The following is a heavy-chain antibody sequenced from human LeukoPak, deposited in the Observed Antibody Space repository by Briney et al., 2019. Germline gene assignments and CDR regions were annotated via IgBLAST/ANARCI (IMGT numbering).Heavy chain of an antibody. D-gene: IGHD2-21*01. Sequence: ASVNVSCKASGYTLTHYVVHLVRQAPGQRPEWMGWINAGNGDTKYSQNFQGRVTITRDTSASTAYMELSSVTSEDTALYYCARDDCGDTCYPGGYWGQGTLVTVSS. J-gene: IGHJ4*02. CDR2: INAGNGDT. CDR3: ARDDCGDTCYPGGY. V-gene: IGHV1-3*01. CDR1: GYTLTHYV.